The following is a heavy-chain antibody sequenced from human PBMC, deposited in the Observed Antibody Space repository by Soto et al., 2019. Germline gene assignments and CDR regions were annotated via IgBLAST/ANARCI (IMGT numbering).Heavy chain of an antibody. CDR1: GFSLSTRGVG. CDR3: ALTWIQGDFQH. V-gene: IGHV2-5*02. D-gene: IGHD5-18*01. CDR2: IYWDDDK. J-gene: IGHJ1*01. Sequence: QITLKESGPTLVKPTQTLTLTCTFSGFSLSTRGVGVGWIRQPPGKALEWLALIYWDDDKRYSPSLKSRLTITKDTSKHQVVLTMTNMDPVDTATYYCALTWIQGDFQHWGQGTLVTVSS.